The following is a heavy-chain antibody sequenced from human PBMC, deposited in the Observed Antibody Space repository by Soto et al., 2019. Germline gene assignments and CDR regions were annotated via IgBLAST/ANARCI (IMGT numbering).Heavy chain of an antibody. Sequence: SETLSLTYTVSGGSISSGGYYWSWIRQHPGKGLEWIGYIYYSGSTYYNPSLKSRVTISVDTSKNQFSLKLSSVTAADTAVYYCAREEGYCSSTSCRLTGVDVWGQGTTVTVSS. CDR3: AREEGYCSSTSCRLTGVDV. V-gene: IGHV4-31*03. J-gene: IGHJ6*02. CDR1: GGSISSGGYY. D-gene: IGHD2-2*01. CDR2: IYYSGST.